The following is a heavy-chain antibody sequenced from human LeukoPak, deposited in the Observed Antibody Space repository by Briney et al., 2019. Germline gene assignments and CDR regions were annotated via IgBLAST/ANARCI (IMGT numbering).Heavy chain of an antibody. J-gene: IGHJ4*02. D-gene: IGHD1-26*01. Sequence: GGSLRLSCAASGFTFSSYAMHCVRQAPGKGLEWVAVISYDGSNKYYADSVKGRFTISRDNSKNTLYLQMNSLRAEDTAVYYCAREGLEFIVDYWGQGTLVTVSS. CDR3: AREGLEFIVDY. CDR2: ISYDGSNK. CDR1: GFTFSSYA. V-gene: IGHV3-30-3*01.